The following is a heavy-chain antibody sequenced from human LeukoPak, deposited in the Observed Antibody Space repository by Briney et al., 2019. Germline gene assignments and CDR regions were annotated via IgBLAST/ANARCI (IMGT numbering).Heavy chain of an antibody. D-gene: IGHD3-16*02. V-gene: IGHV3-30-3*01. CDR2: MSYDGSNK. J-gene: IGHJ4*02. CDR3: ARDRLITFGGVIVQYYFDY. CDR1: GFTFSSYA. Sequence: GGSLRLSCAASGFTFSSYAMHWVRQAPGKGLEWVAVMSYDGSNKYYADSVKGRFTISRDNAKNSLYLQMNSLRAEDTAVYYCARDRLITFGGVIVQYYFDYWGQGTLVTVSS.